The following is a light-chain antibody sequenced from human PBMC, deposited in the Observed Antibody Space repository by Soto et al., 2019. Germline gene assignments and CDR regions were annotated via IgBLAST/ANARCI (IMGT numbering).Light chain of an antibody. CDR3: SSYTSSSTPYV. CDR1: SSDVGGYNY. Sequence: QSVLTQPASVSGSPGQSTTISCTGTSSDVGGYNYVSWYQQHPGKAPKPMIYDVSNRPSGVSNRFSGSKSGNTASLTISGLQAEDEADYYCSSYTSSSTPYVFGTGTKVTVL. CDR2: DVS. V-gene: IGLV2-14*01. J-gene: IGLJ1*01.